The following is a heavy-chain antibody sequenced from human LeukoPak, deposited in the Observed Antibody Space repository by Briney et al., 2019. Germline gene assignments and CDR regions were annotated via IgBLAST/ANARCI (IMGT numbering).Heavy chain of an antibody. CDR1: GFTFSSYS. Sequence: GSLRLSCAASGFTFSSYSMNWVRQAPGKGLEWVSSISSSSSYIYYADSVKGRFTISRDNAKNSLYLQMNSLRAEDTAVYYCARDLNYDFWSGYYDPEYFQHWGQGTLVTVSS. CDR3: ARDLNYDFWSGYYDPEYFQH. J-gene: IGHJ1*01. D-gene: IGHD3-3*01. V-gene: IGHV3-21*01. CDR2: ISSSSSYI.